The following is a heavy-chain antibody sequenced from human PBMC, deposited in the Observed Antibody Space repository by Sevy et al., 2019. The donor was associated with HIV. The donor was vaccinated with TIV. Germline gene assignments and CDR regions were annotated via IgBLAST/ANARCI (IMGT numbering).Heavy chain of an antibody. CDR1: GFTFSKYS. Sequence: GGSLTLSCAASGFTFSKYSMSWVRQPPGKGLEWVSTLSFGCNEINYADSVKGQFTISRDNSKSSVYLQMNNLRPEDTAVYYCAREGCTKPHDYWGQGTLVTVSS. J-gene: IGHJ4*02. D-gene: IGHD2-8*01. V-gene: IGHV3-23*01. CDR3: AREGCTKPHDY. CDR2: LSFGCNEI.